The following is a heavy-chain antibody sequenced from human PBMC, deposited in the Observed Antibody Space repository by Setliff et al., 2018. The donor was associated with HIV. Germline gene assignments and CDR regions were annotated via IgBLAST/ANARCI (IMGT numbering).Heavy chain of an antibody. CDR3: AKDHATNSWFTALLDY. CDR2: ISGSAGTT. Sequence: PGGSLRLSCAASGFTFSNYAMSWVRQAPGKGLEWVSGISGSAGTTYYADSVKGRFTISRDNSKNTLYLQMNSLRAEDTAVYYCAKDHATNSWFTALLDYWGQGALVTVSS. D-gene: IGHD6-13*01. CDR1: GFTFSNYA. V-gene: IGHV3-23*01. J-gene: IGHJ4*02.